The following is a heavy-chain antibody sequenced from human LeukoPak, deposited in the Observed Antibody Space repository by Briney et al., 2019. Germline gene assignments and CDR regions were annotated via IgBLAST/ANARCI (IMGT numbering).Heavy chain of an antibody. D-gene: IGHD6-13*01. Sequence: ASVKVSCKASGYTFTSYDINWVRQAPGQGLEWMGWINTNTGNPTYAQGFTGRFVFSLDTSVSTAYLQISSLKAEDTAVYYCARKWQQQLVGNWFDPWGQGTLVTVSS. CDR3: ARKWQQQLVGNWFDP. CDR2: INTNTGNP. J-gene: IGHJ5*02. CDR1: GYTFTSYD. V-gene: IGHV7-4-1*02.